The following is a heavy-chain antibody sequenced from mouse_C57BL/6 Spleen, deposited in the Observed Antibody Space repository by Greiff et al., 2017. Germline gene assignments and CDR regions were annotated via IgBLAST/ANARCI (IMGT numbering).Heavy chain of an antibody. CDR2: ISSGGSYT. J-gene: IGHJ2*01. CDR3: ARLKGDYFDY. V-gene: IGHV5-6*01. CDR1: GFTFSSYG. Sequence: EVQLVESGGDLVKPGGSLKLSCAASGFTFSSYGMSWVRQTPDKRLEWVATISSGGSYTYYPDSVKGRFTISRDNAKNTLYLQMSSLKSEDTAMYYCARLKGDYFDYWGQGTTLTVSS.